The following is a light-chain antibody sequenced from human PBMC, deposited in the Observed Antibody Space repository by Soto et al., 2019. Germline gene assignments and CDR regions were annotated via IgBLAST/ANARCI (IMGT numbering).Light chain of an antibody. CDR3: QQSYTSPQT. CDR1: QRITRF. J-gene: IGKJ4*02. CDR2: ATS. V-gene: IGKV1-39*01. Sequence: DIQMTQSPSSLSASVVDRVTITCRASQRITRFLNWYQQKEGKAPNLLIYATSTLQRGVPSRFSGSGTGTDFTLTISNLQPEDVATYYCQQSYTSPQTFGRGTKVEVK.